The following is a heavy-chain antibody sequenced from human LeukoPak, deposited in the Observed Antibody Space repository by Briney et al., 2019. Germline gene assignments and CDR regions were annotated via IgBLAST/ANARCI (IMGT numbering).Heavy chain of an antibody. CDR1: GFKFSSYS. CDR2: ISSSSTYI. V-gene: IGHV3-21*01. D-gene: IGHD5-24*01. Sequence: PGGSLRLSCAASGFKFSSYSMKWVRQAPGKGLEWVSFISSSSTYIYYADSVKGRFTISRDNAKNSLYLQMNSLRAEDTAVYYCARGTLQFFDYWGQGTLVTVSS. CDR3: ARGTLQFFDY. J-gene: IGHJ4*02.